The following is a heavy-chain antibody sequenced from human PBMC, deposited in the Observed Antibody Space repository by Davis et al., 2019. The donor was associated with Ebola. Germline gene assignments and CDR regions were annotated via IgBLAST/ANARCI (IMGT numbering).Heavy chain of an antibody. Sequence: GESLKISCAASGFTFADYGMSWVRQAPGKGLEWVSGIFWNGGSRGYADSVKGRFTISRDNAKNSLYLQMNSLRVEDTAFYHCARGGYGSSVPDYWGQGTLVTVSS. D-gene: IGHD3-10*01. J-gene: IGHJ4*02. CDR1: GFTFADYG. CDR2: IFWNGGSR. V-gene: IGHV3-20*01. CDR3: ARGGYGSSVPDY.